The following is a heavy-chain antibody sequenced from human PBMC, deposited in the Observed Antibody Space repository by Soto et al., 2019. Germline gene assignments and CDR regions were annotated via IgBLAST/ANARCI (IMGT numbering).Heavy chain of an antibody. CDR1: GYTFSGFY. CDR3: ASAAVTGTAGLDF. D-gene: IGHD6-19*01. CDR2: INPNSGGT. Sequence: ASVKVSCTASGYTFSGFYMHWVRQAPGQGLEWMGWINPNSGGTKSAEKFQGRVTMTRDTSISTAYMELSRLTSDDTAVYYCASAAVTGTAGLDFWGQGTQVTAPQ. J-gene: IGHJ4*02. V-gene: IGHV1-2*02.